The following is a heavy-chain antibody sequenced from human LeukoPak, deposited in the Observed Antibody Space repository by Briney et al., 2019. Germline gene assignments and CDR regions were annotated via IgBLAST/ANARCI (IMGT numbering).Heavy chain of an antibody. CDR3: ARLRDYVAGLDY. CDR2: IYPPDSDT. J-gene: IGHJ4*02. V-gene: IGHV5-51*01. CDR1: GYRFTSYW. D-gene: IGHD4-17*01. Sequence: GESLQISCKASGYRFTSYWIGWVRQMPGKGLEWMGTIYPPDSDTKYSPSFQGQVTISADKSISTAYLQWSSLKASDTAIYYCARLRDYVAGLDYWGQGTLVTVSS.